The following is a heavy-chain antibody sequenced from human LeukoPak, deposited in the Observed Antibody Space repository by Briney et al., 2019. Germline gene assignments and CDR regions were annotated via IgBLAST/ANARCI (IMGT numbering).Heavy chain of an antibody. CDR2: ISDSGHST. J-gene: IGHJ4*02. CDR3: VKGSAPVRPYYFDN. CDR1: GFTFNNYA. D-gene: IGHD3-10*01. V-gene: IGHV3-23*01. Sequence: PGGSLRLSCAASGFTFNNYAMSWVRQAPGKGLEWVSAISDSGHSTYYEDSVKGRFTISRDNSKNTLYLQMNSLTAEDTAVYFCVKGSAPVRPYYFDNWGQGTLVAVSS.